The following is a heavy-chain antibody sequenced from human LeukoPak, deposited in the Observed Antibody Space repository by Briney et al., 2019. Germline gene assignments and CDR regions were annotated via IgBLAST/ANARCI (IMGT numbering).Heavy chain of an antibody. CDR1: GYTFTSYA. CDR3: ARVLFFSSGKKNWFDP. CDR2: INTNTGNP. Sequence: ASVKVSCKASGYTFTSYAMNWVRQAPGQGLEWMGWINTNTGNPTYAQGFTGRFVFSLDTSVSTAYLQISSLKAEDTAVYHCARVLFFSSGKKNWFDPWGQGTLVTVSS. D-gene: IGHD3-10*01. J-gene: IGHJ5*02. V-gene: IGHV7-4-1*02.